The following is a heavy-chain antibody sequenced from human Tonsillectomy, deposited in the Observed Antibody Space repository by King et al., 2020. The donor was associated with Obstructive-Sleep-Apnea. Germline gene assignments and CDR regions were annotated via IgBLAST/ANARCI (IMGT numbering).Heavy chain of an antibody. J-gene: IGHJ4*02. Sequence: VQLQESGPGLVKPSETLSLTCTVSGGSISNYYWIWIRQPPGKGLEWIGYMYYSGNTNFNPSLKIRCTISADTSKIQFSRRLSSVTAADTAVYYCARHRGVEDYGGYGDYFDYWGQGTLVTVSS. CDR1: GGSISNYY. V-gene: IGHV4-59*08. D-gene: IGHD5-12*01. CDR3: ARHRGVEDYGGYGDYFDY. CDR2: MYYSGNT.